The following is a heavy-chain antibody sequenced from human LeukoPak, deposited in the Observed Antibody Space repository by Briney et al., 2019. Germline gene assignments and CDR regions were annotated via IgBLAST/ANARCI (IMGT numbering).Heavy chain of an antibody. J-gene: IGHJ4*02. CDR3: ARESTYYDFWSGYPSPYYFDY. D-gene: IGHD3-3*01. V-gene: IGHV4-61*01. Sequence: SETLSLTCTVSGGSVSSGSYYWSWIRQPPGKGLEWIGYIYYSGSTNYNPSLKSRVTISVDTSKNQFSLKLGSVTAADTAVYYCARESTYYDFWSGYPSPYYFDYWGQGTLVTVSS. CDR2: IYYSGST. CDR1: GGSVSSGSYY.